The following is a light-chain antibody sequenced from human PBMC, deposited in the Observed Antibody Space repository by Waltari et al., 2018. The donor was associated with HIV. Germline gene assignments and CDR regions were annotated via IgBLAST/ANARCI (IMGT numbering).Light chain of an antibody. CDR3: CSYAGSYGYV. V-gene: IGLV2-11*01. J-gene: IGLJ1*01. CDR1: RSDVGGYNY. Sequence: QSALTQPRSVSGSPGQSVTISCTGTRSDVGGYNYVSWYQQHPGKAPKLMICDVSKRPSGVPDRFSCSKSGNTASLTISGLQAEDEADYYCCSYAGSYGYVFGTGTKVTVL. CDR2: DVS.